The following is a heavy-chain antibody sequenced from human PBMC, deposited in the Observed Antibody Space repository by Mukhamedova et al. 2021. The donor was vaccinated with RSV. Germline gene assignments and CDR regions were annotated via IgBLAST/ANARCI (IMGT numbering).Heavy chain of an antibody. D-gene: IGHD2/OR15-2a*01. J-gene: IGHJ2*01. CDR2: IQSSGSA. Sequence: IRQPPGKGLEWIGYIQSSGSAYYDPALKTRVEMSIDMTKNQISLKLTSVTAADTAVYFCARDPSREYCQDASCYIVPYWYFDLWGR. CDR3: ARDPSREYCQDASCYIVPYWYFDL. V-gene: IGHV4-30-4*01.